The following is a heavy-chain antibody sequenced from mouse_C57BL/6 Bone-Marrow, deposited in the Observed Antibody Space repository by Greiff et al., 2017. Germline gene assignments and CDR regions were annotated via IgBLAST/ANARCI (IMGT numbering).Heavy chain of an antibody. Sequence: VQLQQSGPGLVKPSQSLSLTCSVTGYSITSGYYWNWIRQFPGNKLEWMGYISYDGSNNYNPSLKNRISITRDTSKNQFFLKLNSVTTEDTATYYCAREEGYYYFDYWGQGTTLTVSS. CDR1: GYSITSGYY. J-gene: IGHJ2*01. V-gene: IGHV3-6*01. D-gene: IGHD1-1*01. CDR2: ISYDGSN. CDR3: AREEGYYYFDY.